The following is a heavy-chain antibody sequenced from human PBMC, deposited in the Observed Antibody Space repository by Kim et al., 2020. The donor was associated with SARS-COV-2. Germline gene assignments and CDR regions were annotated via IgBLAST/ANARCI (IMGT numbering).Heavy chain of an antibody. CDR1: GGSISSYY. CDR2: IYYSGST. V-gene: IGHV4-59*01. J-gene: IGHJ6*02. Sequence: SETLSLTCTVSGGSISSYYWSWIRQPPGKGLEWIGYIYYSGSTNYNPSLKSRVTISVDTSKNQFSLKLSSVTAADTAVYYCARDLSVAGRGTYYYYYGMDVWGQGTTVTVSS. D-gene: IGHD6-19*01. CDR3: ARDLSVAGRGTYYYYYGMDV.